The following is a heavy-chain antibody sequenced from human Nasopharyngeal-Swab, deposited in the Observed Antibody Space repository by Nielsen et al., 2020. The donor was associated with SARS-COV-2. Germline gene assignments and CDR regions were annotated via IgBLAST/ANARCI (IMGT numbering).Heavy chain of an antibody. CDR2: IIPIFGAP. D-gene: IGHD5-18*01. CDR3: AREDGYHFAN. CDR1: GGTFSSHA. V-gene: IGHV1-69*13. Sequence: SVKVSCKASGGTFSSHAISWVRQAPGQGLEWMGGIIPIFGAPSYAQKFQGRVTITADESSNTASLELSGLRSEDTAVYYCAREDGYHFANWGLGTLVTVSS. J-gene: IGHJ4*02.